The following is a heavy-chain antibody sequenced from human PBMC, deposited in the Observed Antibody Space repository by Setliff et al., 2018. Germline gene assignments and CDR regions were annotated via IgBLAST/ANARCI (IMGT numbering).Heavy chain of an antibody. CDR3: ARDYTYSSNWCHHFDY. CDR1: GFTFSSYW. D-gene: IGHD6-13*01. J-gene: IGHJ4*02. Sequence: GGSLRLSCAASGFTFSSYWMSWVRQAPGKGLEWVANIKQDGSEKYYVDSVKGRFTISRDNAKNSLYLQMNSLRAEDTAVYYCARDYTYSSNWCHHFDYWGQGTLVTVSS. V-gene: IGHV3-7*01. CDR2: IKQDGSEK.